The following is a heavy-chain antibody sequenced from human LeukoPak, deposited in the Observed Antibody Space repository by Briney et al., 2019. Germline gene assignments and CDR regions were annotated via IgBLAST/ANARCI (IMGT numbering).Heavy chain of an antibody. V-gene: IGHV3-7*01. CDR3: AREFRPAAMPFYYHYAMDV. CDR1: GFTFTNHW. J-gene: IGHJ6*02. D-gene: IGHD2-2*01. Sequence: GGSLRLSCAASGFTFTNHWMSWVRQPPGKGLEWVSNIKQDGGETYYVDSVKGRFTISRDNAKNSLYLQMNSLRAEDTAVYYCAREFRPAAMPFYYHYAMDVWGQGTTVTLP. CDR2: IKQDGGET.